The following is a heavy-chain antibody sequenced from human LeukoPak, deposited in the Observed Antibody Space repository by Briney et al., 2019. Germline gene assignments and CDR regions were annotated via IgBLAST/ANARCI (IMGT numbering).Heavy chain of an antibody. CDR3: AKRGLYGTVPFYGMDV. CDR2: ISSSGSTI. CDR1: GFTFSSYE. D-gene: IGHD2-8*02. Sequence: GGSLRLSCAASGFTFSSYEMNWVRQAPGKGLEWVSYISSSGSTIYYADSVKGRFTISRDNAKNSLYLQMNSLRAEDTAVYYCAKRGLYGTVPFYGMDVWGQGTTVTVSS. V-gene: IGHV3-48*03. J-gene: IGHJ6*02.